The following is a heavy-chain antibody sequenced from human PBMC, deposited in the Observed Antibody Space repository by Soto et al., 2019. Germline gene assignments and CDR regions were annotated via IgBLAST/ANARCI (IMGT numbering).Heavy chain of an antibody. D-gene: IGHD6-19*01. Sequence: SETLSLTCAVYGGSFSCYYWSWIRQPPGKGLEWIGEINHSGSTNYNPSLKSRVTISVDTSKNQFSLKLSSVTAADTAVYYCARTRIAVASTTNPAFDYWGQGTLVTVSS. CDR2: INHSGST. CDR3: ARTRIAVASTTNPAFDY. J-gene: IGHJ4*02. V-gene: IGHV4-34*01. CDR1: GGSFSCYY.